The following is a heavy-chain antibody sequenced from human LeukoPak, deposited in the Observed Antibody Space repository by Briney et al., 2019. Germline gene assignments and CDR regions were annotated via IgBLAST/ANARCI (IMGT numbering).Heavy chain of an antibody. D-gene: IGHD5-12*01. CDR2: IYYSGST. V-gene: IGHV4-59*01. CDR1: GGSISSYY. CDR3: ARSGLDSRYYFGMDV. J-gene: IGHJ6*02. Sequence: SETLSLTCTVSGGSISSYYWSWIRQPPGGGLEWIGYIYYSGSTNYNPSLRRRVTISLDTSKSQFSLKLRSVTAADTAVYYCARSGLDSRYYFGMDVWGQGTTVTVSS.